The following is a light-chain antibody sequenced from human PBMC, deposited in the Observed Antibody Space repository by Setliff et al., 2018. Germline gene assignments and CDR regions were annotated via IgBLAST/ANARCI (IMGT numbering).Light chain of an antibody. Sequence: QSALTQSPSASASPGQRVTMSCSGSSSNTGKNYVYWYQQFPGTAPKLLIYNNNQRPSGVPDRFSGSKSGTSASLAISGLRSDDEADYYCAAWDDSLRGYVFGSGNKVTV. J-gene: IGLJ1*01. CDR2: NNN. CDR1: SSNTGKNY. CDR3: AAWDDSLRGYV. V-gene: IGLV1-47*01.